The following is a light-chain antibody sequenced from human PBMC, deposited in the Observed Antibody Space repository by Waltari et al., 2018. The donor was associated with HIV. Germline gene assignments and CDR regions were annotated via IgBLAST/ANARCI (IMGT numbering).Light chain of an antibody. CDR3: SSYTSSSTYV. CDR1: TSDVGGYNS. J-gene: IGLJ1*01. V-gene: IGLV2-14*01. Sequence: QSALTQPASVSGSPGQSITISCTGTTSDVGGYNSVSWYQQHPGKAPKLMIYEVTNRPSGVSNRFSGSKSGTTASLVISGLQTEDEADYYCSSYTSSSTYVFGTGTKVTVL. CDR2: EVT.